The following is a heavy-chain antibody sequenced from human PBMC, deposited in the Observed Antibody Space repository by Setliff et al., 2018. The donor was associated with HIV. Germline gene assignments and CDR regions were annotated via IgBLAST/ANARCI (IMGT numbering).Heavy chain of an antibody. Sequence: SVKVSCKASGYTFTGYYVHWVRQAPGQGLEWMGWIIPVLDMPHYAQKFQGRVTMTADKSTNTAYMELSRLTSDDMAVYYCAGVISQFSDWQKDYFQYWGQGTLVTVSS. CDR3: AGVISQFSDWQKDYFQY. CDR1: GYTFTGYY. V-gene: IGHV1-69*10. J-gene: IGHJ4*02. D-gene: IGHD3-9*01. CDR2: IIPVLDMP.